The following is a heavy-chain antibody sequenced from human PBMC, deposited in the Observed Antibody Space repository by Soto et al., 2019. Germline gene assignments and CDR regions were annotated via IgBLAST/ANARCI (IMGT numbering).Heavy chain of an antibody. CDR3: ARGGSGSYYNGYYFDY. Sequence: PGGSLRLSCAASGFTFSSYSMNWVRQAPGKGLEWVSYISSSSSTIYYADSVKGRFTISRDNAKNSLYLQMNSLRDEDTAVYYCARGGSGSYYNGYYFDYWGQGTLVTVSS. CDR2: ISSSSSTI. J-gene: IGHJ4*02. V-gene: IGHV3-48*02. CDR1: GFTFSSYS. D-gene: IGHD3-10*01.